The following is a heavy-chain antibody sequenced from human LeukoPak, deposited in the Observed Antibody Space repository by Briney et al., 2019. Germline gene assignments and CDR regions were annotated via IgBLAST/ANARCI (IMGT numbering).Heavy chain of an antibody. J-gene: IGHJ6*04. CDR2: IYYSGST. CDR3: ARVPGDWYSTYYYYGMDV. CDR1: GGSISSYY. V-gene: IGHV4-59*01. Sequence: NPSETLSLTCTVSGGSISSYYWSWIRQPPGKRLEWIGYIYYSGSTNYNPSLKSRVTISVDTSKNQFSLKLSSVTAADTAVYYCARVPGDWYSTYYYYGMDVWGKGTTVTVSS. D-gene: IGHD3-9*01.